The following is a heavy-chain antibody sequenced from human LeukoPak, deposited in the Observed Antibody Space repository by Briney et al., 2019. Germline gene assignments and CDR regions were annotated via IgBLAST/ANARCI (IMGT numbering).Heavy chain of an antibody. V-gene: IGHV5-51*01. Sequence: LGESLKISCTGSGYIFTSYWIGCVRQMPGKGLELTGIIYPGDSDTRYSPSFQGQVTISANKSISTAYLQWSSLKASDTAMYYCARLIPPGTYYDSSGYSYYFDYWGQGTLVTVSS. CDR1: GYIFTSYW. CDR2: IYPGDSDT. CDR3: ARLIPPGTYYDSSGYSYYFDY. D-gene: IGHD3-22*01. J-gene: IGHJ4*02.